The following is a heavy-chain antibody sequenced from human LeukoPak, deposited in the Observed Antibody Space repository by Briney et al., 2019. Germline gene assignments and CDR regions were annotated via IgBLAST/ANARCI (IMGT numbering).Heavy chain of an antibody. Sequence: SETLSLTCTVSGGSISSYYWSWIRQPPGKGLEWIGYIYYSGSTYYNPSLKSRVTISVDTSKNQFSLKLSSVTAADTAVYYCARDDGYCSSTSCSDAFDIWGQGTMVTVSS. V-gene: IGHV4-30-4*08. J-gene: IGHJ3*02. CDR2: IYYSGST. CDR3: ARDDGYCSSTSCSDAFDI. D-gene: IGHD2-2*03. CDR1: GGSISSYY.